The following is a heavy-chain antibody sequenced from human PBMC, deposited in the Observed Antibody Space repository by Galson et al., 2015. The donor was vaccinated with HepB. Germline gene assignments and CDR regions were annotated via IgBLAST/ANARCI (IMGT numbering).Heavy chain of an antibody. CDR2: ISGSGGST. J-gene: IGHJ4*02. CDR3: FMTTVTTFD. Sequence: SLRLSCAASGFTFGDYAMSWVRQAPGKGLEWVSTISGSGGSTYYADSVKGRFTISRDNSKNTLYLQMNSLRAEDTAVYYCFMTTVTTFDWGQGTLVTVSS. V-gene: IGHV3-23*01. CDR1: GFTFGDYA. D-gene: IGHD4-17*01.